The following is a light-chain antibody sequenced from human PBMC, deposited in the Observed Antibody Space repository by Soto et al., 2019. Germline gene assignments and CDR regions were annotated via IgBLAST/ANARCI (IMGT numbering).Light chain of an antibody. J-gene: IGLJ2*01. CDR1: SSNIGNNY. Sequence: QSVLTQPPSVSAAPGQKVTISCSGSSSNIGNNYVSWYQQLPGTAPKLLIYDSNKRPSGIPDRFSGSKSGTSATLGITGLQAGDEDDYYCGTWDSSLGAVVFGGGTKLTVL. CDR2: DSN. V-gene: IGLV1-51*01. CDR3: GTWDSSLGAVV.